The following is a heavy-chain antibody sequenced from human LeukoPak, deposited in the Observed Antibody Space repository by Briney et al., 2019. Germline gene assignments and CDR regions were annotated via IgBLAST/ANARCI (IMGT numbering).Heavy chain of an antibody. J-gene: IGHJ5*02. CDR2: IIPIFGTA. CDR3: ASGGRGVIMTKDNWFDP. D-gene: IGHD3-10*01. Sequence: VASVKVSCKASGGTFSSYAISWVRQAPGQGLEWMGGIIPIFGTANYAQKCQGRVTITADESTSTAYMELSSLRSEDTAVYYCASGGRGVIMTKDNWFDPWGQGTLVTVSS. V-gene: IGHV1-69*01. CDR1: GGTFSSYA.